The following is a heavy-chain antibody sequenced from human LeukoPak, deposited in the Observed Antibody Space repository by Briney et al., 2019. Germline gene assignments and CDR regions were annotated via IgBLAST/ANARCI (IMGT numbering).Heavy chain of an antibody. CDR2: IIPIFGTA. V-gene: IGHV1-69*05. CDR3: ARSVRVVPAATYYYYYMDV. Sequence: SVKVSCKASGGTFSSYAISWVRQAPGQGLEWMGGIIPIFGTANYAQQFQRRVTITTDESTSTAYMELSSLRSEDTAVYYCARSVRVVPAATYYYYYMDVWGKGTTVTVSS. J-gene: IGHJ6*03. D-gene: IGHD2-2*01. CDR1: GGTFSSYA.